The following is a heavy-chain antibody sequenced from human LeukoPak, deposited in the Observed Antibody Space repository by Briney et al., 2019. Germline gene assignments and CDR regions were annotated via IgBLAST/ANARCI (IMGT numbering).Heavy chain of an antibody. J-gene: IGHJ3*02. CDR3: ARPSLSTFDI. CDR2: IYSSGTT. Sequence: SETLSLTCTVSGGSISSSSYYWGWIRQPPGKGLAWIGSIYSSGTTYYNSSLKSRVTISVDTSKNQFSLKLSSVTAADTAVYYCARPSLSTFDIWGQGTMVTISS. V-gene: IGHV4-39*01. CDR1: GGSISSSSYY.